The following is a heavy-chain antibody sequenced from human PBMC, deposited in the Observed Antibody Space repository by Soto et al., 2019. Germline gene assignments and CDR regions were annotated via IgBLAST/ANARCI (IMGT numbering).Heavy chain of an antibody. V-gene: IGHV2-5*02. CDR3: TLCLSPAPLNWNSGHFHF. D-gene: IGHD1-7*01. CDR1: GFSLGTSGVG. Sequence: QITLKESGPTLVKPTQTLTLTCTFSGFSLGTSGVGVGWIRQPPGKALEWLAFIYWDNDKRYSPSLRSRLTITKDTSDNQVVLTMANMDPPDTATYYCTLCLSPAPLNWNSGHFHFWGQGTLVTVSS. CDR2: IYWDNDK. J-gene: IGHJ4*02.